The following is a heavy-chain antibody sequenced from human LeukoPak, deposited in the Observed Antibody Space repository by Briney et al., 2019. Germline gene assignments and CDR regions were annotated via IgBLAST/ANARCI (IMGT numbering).Heavy chain of an antibody. Sequence: PGGSLRLSCAASGFRIGDYDLNWVRQAPGKGLEWVSSISKSSDHVFYAVSVKGRFTISRDNAKNSLYLQMNSLRAEDTAVYYCARSDGAYCSGGSCYDYGMDVWGQGTTVTVSS. J-gene: IGHJ6*02. V-gene: IGHV3-21*01. CDR1: GFRIGDYD. CDR2: ISKSSDHV. CDR3: ARSDGAYCSGGSCYDYGMDV. D-gene: IGHD2-15*01.